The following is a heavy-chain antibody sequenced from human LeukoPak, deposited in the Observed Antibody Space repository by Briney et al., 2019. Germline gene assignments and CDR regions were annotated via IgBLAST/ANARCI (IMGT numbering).Heavy chain of an antibody. D-gene: IGHD6-13*01. J-gene: IGHJ4*02. CDR2: INGGGGST. V-gene: IGHV3-23*01. Sequence: GGSLRLSCAASGFTFSSYAMNWVRQAPGKGLEWVSAINGGGGSTYYADSVKGRFTISRDNSKNTLFLQMNSLRAEDTAIYYCVKGPLVRLDYWGQGTLVTVSS. CDR3: VKGPLVRLDY. CDR1: GFTFSSYA.